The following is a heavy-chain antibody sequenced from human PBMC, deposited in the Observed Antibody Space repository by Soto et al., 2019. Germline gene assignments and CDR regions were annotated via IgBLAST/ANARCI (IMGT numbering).Heavy chain of an antibody. D-gene: IGHD5-18*01. Sequence: GGSLRLSCAASGFTFSSYSMNWVRQAPGKGLEWVSYISSSSSTIYYADSVKGRFTISRDNAKNSLYLQMNSLRAEDTAVYYFARDTFDGYSYGPAGYFDYWGQGTLVTVSS. J-gene: IGHJ4*02. V-gene: IGHV3-48*01. CDR3: ARDTFDGYSYGPAGYFDY. CDR1: GFTFSSYS. CDR2: ISSSSSTI.